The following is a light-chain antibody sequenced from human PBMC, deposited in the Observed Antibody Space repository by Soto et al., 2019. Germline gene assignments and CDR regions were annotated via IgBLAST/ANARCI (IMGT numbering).Light chain of an antibody. Sequence: DIQMTQSPSTLSASVGDRVTITCRASQSISSWLAWYQQKPGKAPKLLIYDASSLESGVPSRFSGSGSGTEFTLTISSLHPDDFATYSCQQYNSYVTFGGGTKVEIK. J-gene: IGKJ4*01. CDR3: QQYNSYVT. CDR2: DAS. V-gene: IGKV1-5*01. CDR1: QSISSW.